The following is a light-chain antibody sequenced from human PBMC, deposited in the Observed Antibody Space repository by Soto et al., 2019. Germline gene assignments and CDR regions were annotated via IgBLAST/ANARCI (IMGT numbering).Light chain of an antibody. V-gene: IGLV2-11*01. Sequence: QSVLTQPRSVSGSRGQSVTISCTGTSSDVGGYNYVSWYQHHPGKAPKLMIYDVNRRPSGVPDRFSGSKSGNTASLTISGLQAEDEGDYSCCSYAGSYTVVFGGGTKVTVL. J-gene: IGLJ2*01. CDR2: DVN. CDR3: CSYAGSYTVV. CDR1: SSDVGGYNY.